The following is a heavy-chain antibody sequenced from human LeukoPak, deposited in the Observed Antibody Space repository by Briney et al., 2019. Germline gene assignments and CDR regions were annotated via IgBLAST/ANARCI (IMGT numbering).Heavy chain of an antibody. J-gene: IGHJ4*02. Sequence: GGSLRLSCAASGFTFSSYSMNWVRQAPGKGLEWVSSSSSSSSYIYYADSVKGRFTISRDNAKNSLYLQMNSLRAEDTAVYYCARGGYYYDSSGYYFSFDYWGQGTLVTVSS. V-gene: IGHV3-21*01. CDR1: GFTFSSYS. D-gene: IGHD3-22*01. CDR2: SSSSSSYI. CDR3: ARGGYYYDSSGYYFSFDY.